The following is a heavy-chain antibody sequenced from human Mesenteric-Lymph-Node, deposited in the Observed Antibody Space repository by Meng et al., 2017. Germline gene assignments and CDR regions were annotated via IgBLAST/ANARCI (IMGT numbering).Heavy chain of an antibody. J-gene: IGHJ4*02. CDR3: ARGGSGWYADF. CDR2: INPNNGNT. CDR1: GYTFTSYD. D-gene: IGHD6-19*01. Sequence: ASVMVSCKASGYTFTSYDISWVRQAPGQGLEWMGWINPNNGNTNYALKLLGGVTMTTNTSTSTASMELRSLRSDDTSVYYCARGGSGWYADFWGQGTLVTVSS. V-gene: IGHV1-18*01.